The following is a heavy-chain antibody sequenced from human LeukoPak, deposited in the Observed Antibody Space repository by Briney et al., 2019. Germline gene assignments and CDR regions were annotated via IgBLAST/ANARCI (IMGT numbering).Heavy chain of an antibody. D-gene: IGHD3-3*01. Sequence: SDTLSLTCTVSNGSITSGTYYWNWIGPPGGRRPECIGRIYSRGSTHYNPSHKTRVTISVDTPKNQFSLKMSSVTAGDTTIYYGARYEVSAGWFDPWGQGTLVTVSS. CDR1: NGSITSGTYY. V-gene: IGHV4-61*02. CDR3: ARYEVSAGWFDP. J-gene: IGHJ5*02. CDR2: IYSRGST.